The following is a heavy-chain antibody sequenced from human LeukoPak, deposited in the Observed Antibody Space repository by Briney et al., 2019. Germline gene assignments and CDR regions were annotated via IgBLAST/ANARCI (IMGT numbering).Heavy chain of an antibody. J-gene: IGHJ5*02. CDR1: GYSISSGYY. CDR3: ARVHDSGYKIYNWFDP. D-gene: IGHD5-12*01. CDR2: IYHSGST. Sequence: SETLSLTCIVSGYSISSGYYWGWIRQSPGKGLEWIASIYHSGSTYYNPSLKSRVTMSVDTSKNHFSLKLTSVTAADTAVYYCARVHDSGYKIYNWFDPWGQGTLVTVSS. V-gene: IGHV4-38-2*02.